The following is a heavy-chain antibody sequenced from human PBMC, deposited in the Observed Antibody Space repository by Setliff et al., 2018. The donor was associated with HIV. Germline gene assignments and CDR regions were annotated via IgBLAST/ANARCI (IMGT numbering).Heavy chain of an antibody. Sequence: QTGGSLRLSCAVSGFMFSNYAMNWVRQGPGRELEWVSAIRGNGVDRFYTDSVRGRFTISRDNSKNTLYLQMSSLRADDTAIYYCARDDGRSLFLDYWGQGTLVTVSS. J-gene: IGHJ4*02. D-gene: IGHD1-26*01. CDR1: GFMFSNYA. CDR3: ARDDGRSLFLDY. V-gene: IGHV3-23*01. CDR2: IRGNGVDR.